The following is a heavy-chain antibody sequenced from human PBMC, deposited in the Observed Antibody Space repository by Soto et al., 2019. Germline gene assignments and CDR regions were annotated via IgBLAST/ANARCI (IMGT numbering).Heavy chain of an antibody. Sequence: QVQLQESGPGLVEPSHTLSLTCYVFGGSISSGDYYWSWHRQPPGKGLEGIGDRFYVGATYYNQYLTSRVTIAVATSRNQFSLKLNSVSAADTAVYHCARVVRFCSSPSCRGRKWCDPWGQGTRVTVTS. V-gene: IGHV4-30-4*01. D-gene: IGHD2-2*01. J-gene: IGHJ5*02. CDR1: GGSISSGDYY. CDR3: ARVVRFCSSPSCRGRKWCDP. CDR2: RFYVGAT.